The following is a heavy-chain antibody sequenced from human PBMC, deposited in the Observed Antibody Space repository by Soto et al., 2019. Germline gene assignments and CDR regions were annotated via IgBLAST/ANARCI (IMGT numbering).Heavy chain of an antibody. Sequence: VQLVESGGGVVQPGRSLRLSCAASGFTFSSYGMHWVRQAPGKGLEWVAVIWYDGSNKYYADSVKGRFTISRDNSKNTLYLQMNSLRAEDTAVYYCARASPHERYSSSWYPGDYFDYWGQGTLVTVSS. CDR3: ARASPHERYSSSWYPGDYFDY. J-gene: IGHJ4*02. CDR2: IWYDGSNK. V-gene: IGHV3-33*01. CDR1: GFTFSSYG. D-gene: IGHD6-13*01.